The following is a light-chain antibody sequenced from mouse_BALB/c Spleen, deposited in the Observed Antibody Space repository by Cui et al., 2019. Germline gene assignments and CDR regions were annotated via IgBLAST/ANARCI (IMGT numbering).Light chain of an antibody. V-gene: IGKV4-74*01. Sequence: QIVLTQSPAIMSASLRERVTMTCTASSSVSSSDLNWYQQKPGSSPKLWIYSTSNLASGVPARFSGSGSGTAYSLTISSMEAEDAAAYYCHQYHRSPRTFGGGTKLEIK. J-gene: IGKJ1*01. CDR1: SSVSSSD. CDR2: STS. CDR3: HQYHRSPRT.